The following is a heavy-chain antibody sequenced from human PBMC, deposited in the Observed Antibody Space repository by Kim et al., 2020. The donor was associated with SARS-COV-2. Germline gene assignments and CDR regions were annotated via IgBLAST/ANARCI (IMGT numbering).Heavy chain of an antibody. J-gene: IGHJ4*02. V-gene: IGHV3-11*01. CDR3: ARGVMFDY. Sequence: GSTIYYADSVKGRFTISRDNAKNSLYLQMNSLRAEDTAVYYCARGVMFDYCGQGTLVTVSS. CDR2: GSTI. D-gene: IGHD2-21*01.